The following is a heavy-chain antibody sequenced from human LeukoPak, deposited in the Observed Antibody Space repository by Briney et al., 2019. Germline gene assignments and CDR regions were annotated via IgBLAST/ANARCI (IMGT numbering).Heavy chain of an antibody. CDR3: AKDSSSGYPNWFEP. CDR2: ISWNSGSI. Sequence: PGRSLRLSCAASGFTFDDYAMHWVRQAPGKGLEWVSGISWNSGSIGYADSVKGRFTISRDNAKNSLYLQMNSLRAEDTALYYCAKDSSSGYPNWFEPWGQGTLVTVSS. CDR1: GFTFDDYA. V-gene: IGHV3-9*01. J-gene: IGHJ5*02. D-gene: IGHD3-22*01.